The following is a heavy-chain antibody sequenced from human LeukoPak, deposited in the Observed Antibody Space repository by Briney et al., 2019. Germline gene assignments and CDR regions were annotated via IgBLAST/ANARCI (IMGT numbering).Heavy chain of an antibody. V-gene: IGHV1-46*01. CDR2: INPSGGST. CDR1: GYTFTSYY. J-gene: IGHJ4*02. CDR3: ARDGAVAGNYFDS. Sequence: GASVTVSCKASGYTFTSYYIHWVRQAPGHGLEWMGIINPSGGSTTYAQKFQGRVTMTRDTSTSTVYMELRSLRAEDTAVYYCARDGAVAGNYFDSWGQGTLVTVSS. D-gene: IGHD6-19*01.